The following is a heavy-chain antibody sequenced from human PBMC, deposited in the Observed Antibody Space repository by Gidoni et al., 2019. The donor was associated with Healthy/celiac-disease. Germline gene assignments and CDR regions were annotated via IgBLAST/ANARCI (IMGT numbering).Heavy chain of an antibody. CDR2: ISYDGSNK. CDR3: ARTYYYGSGSFSYFDY. Sequence: QVQLVESGGGVVQPGRSLRLSCAASGFTFSSYAMHWVRQAPGKGLEWVAVISYDGSNKYYADSVKGRFTISRDNSKNTLYLQMNSLRAEDTAVYYCARTYYYGSGSFSYFDYWGQGTLVTVSS. D-gene: IGHD3-10*01. V-gene: IGHV3-30-3*01. J-gene: IGHJ4*02. CDR1: GFTFSSYA.